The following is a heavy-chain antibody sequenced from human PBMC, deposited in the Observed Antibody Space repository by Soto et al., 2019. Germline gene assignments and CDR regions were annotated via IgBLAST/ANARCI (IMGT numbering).Heavy chain of an antibody. CDR3: VRQTIVRGVLSWFDP. Sequence: QLQLQESGPRLVKPAETLSLICSVSGGSIRSGSNYWAWIRQPPGKGLDWIGTVYYNGNTYYNASLQSRGTISANTCTNQFSLKLSSVSAADTAVYYCVRQTIVRGVLSWFDPWGQGTLVTVSS. CDR2: VYYNGNT. J-gene: IGHJ5*02. V-gene: IGHV4-39*01. CDR1: GGSIRSGSNY. D-gene: IGHD3-10*01.